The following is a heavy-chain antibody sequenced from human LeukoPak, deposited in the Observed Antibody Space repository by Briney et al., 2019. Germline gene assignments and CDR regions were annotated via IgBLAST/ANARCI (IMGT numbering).Heavy chain of an antibody. Sequence: SEPLSLTCAVYGGSFSGYYWSWIRQPPGKGLEWIGEINHSGSTNYNPSLKSRVPISVETPKNQFSLKLSSVTAADTAVYYCARRWELGYYYYGMYVWGQGTTVTVSS. CDR1: GGSFSGYY. J-gene: IGHJ6*02. CDR2: INHSGST. D-gene: IGHD1-26*01. V-gene: IGHV4-34*01. CDR3: ARRWELGYYYYGMYV.